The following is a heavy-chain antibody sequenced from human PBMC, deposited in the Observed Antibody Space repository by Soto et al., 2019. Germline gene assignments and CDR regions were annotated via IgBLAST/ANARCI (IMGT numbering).Heavy chain of an antibody. J-gene: IGHJ4*02. D-gene: IGHD5-18*01. CDR1: GYTFTANG. V-gene: IGHV1-18*04. CDR3: ARDVGYSYGYGYGY. CDR2: ISTSNGDT. Sequence: QVQLVQSGGEVKKPGASVTISCKASGYTFTANGVSWVRQAPGHGLEWLGWISTSNGDTNYAHSLQGRVTMTTDTSTSTAYLGVRSLRSDDTAVYWCARDVGYSYGYGYGYWGQGTLVTVSS.